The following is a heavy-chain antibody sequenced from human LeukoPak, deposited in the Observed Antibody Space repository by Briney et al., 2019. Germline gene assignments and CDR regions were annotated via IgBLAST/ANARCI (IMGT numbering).Heavy chain of an antibody. J-gene: IGHJ4*02. Sequence: ASVKVSCKASGYTFTSCYMHWVRQAPGQGLEWMGIINPSGGSTSYAQKFQGRVTMTRGTSTSTVYMELSSLRSEDTAVYYCARGKGDGYNLAYFDYWGQGTLVTVSS. CDR2: INPSGGST. CDR1: GYTFTSCY. CDR3: ARGKGDGYNLAYFDY. D-gene: IGHD5-24*01. V-gene: IGHV1-46*01.